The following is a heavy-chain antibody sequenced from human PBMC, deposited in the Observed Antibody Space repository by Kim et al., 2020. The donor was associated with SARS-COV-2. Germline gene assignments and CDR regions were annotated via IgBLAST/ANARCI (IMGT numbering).Heavy chain of an antibody. CDR2: RQK. V-gene: IGHV3-7*01. J-gene: IGHJ5*02. Sequence: RQKYYVEPVKGRFTISRDNAQNSLYLQMNSLGAEDTAIYYCARGRLAIDPWGQGTLVTVSS. CDR3: ARGRLAIDP.